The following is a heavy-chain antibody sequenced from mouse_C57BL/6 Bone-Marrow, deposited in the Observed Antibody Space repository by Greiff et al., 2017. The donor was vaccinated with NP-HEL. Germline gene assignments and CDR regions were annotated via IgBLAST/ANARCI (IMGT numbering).Heavy chain of an antibody. Sequence: EVQLQQSGPVLVKPGASVKMSCKASGYTFTDYYMNWVQQSHGKSLEWIGVITPYNGGTSYTQKFKGKATFTVDKSSSTAYMELNSLTSEDSAVSYWASTTVVSPCWYCDVWGTGTTVTVSA. D-gene: IGHD1-1*01. J-gene: IGHJ1*03. V-gene: IGHV1-19*01. CDR3: ASTTVVSPCWYCDV. CDR1: GYTFTDYY. CDR2: ITPYNGGT.